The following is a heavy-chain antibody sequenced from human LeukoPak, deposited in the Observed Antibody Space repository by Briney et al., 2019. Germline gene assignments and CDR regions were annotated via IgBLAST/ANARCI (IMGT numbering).Heavy chain of an antibody. J-gene: IGHJ3*02. CDR3: AKYPQEYCSSTSCYQAFDI. CDR2: ISSFSGYI. Sequence: GGSLRLSCAASGFTFSTYSMNWVRQAPGKGLEWVSSISSFSGYIYYADSVKGRFTISRDNSKNTLYLQMNSLRAEDTAVYYCAKYPQEYCSSTSCYQAFDIWGQGTMVTVSS. CDR1: GFTFSTYS. D-gene: IGHD2-2*01. V-gene: IGHV3-21*04.